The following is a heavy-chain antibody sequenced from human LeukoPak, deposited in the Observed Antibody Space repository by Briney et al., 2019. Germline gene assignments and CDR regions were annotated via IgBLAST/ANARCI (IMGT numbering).Heavy chain of an antibody. Sequence: PSGTLSLTCAVSGGSISSSNWWSWVRQPPGKGLEWIGEIYHSGSTNYNPSLKSRVTISVDTSKNQFSLKLSSVTAADTAVYYCARDPKRSLRTTVNRNWFDPWGQGTLVTVSS. CDR3: ARDPKRSLRTTVNRNWFDP. CDR1: GGSISSSNW. J-gene: IGHJ5*02. D-gene: IGHD4-17*01. CDR2: IYHSGST. V-gene: IGHV4-4*02.